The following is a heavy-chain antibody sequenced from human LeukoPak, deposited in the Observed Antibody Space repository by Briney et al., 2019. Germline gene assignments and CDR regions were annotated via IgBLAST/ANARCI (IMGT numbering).Heavy chain of an antibody. V-gene: IGHV3-74*01. CDR1: GFTFSSYW. D-gene: IGHD3-9*01. CDR3: ARGDDILTGYFNSLGAFDI. CDR2: INGSGGNT. Sequence: PGGSLRLSCAASGFTFSSYWMHWVRQAPGKGLVWVSRINGSGGNTYYADSVKGRFTISRDNSKNTLYLQMNSLRAEDTAVYYCARGDDILTGYFNSLGAFDIWGQGTMVTVSS. J-gene: IGHJ3*02.